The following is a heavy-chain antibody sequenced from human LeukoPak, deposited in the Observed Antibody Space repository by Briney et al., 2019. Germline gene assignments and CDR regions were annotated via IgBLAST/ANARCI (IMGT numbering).Heavy chain of an antibody. CDR1: GYSFTNDW. CDR2: VYPGDSRT. J-gene: IGHJ4*02. CDR3: ARLRYFDITHYFDY. D-gene: IGHD3-9*01. V-gene: IGHV5-51*01. Sequence: PGESLKISCKGSGYSFTNDWIGWVRQMPGKGLEWMGIVYPGDSRTTYSPSFEGQVTISADKSVNIAYLQWSSLKASDTAVYYCARLRYFDITHYFDYGGQGTLVTVSS.